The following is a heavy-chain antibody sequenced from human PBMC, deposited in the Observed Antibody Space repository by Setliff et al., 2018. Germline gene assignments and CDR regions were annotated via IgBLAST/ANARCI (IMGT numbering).Heavy chain of an antibody. CDR3: LRLVRYCSMTACQRTSGDEV. D-gene: IGHD2-8*01. Sequence: ASVKVSCKASGYTFTSSGITWVRQDPGQGLEWMGWISAYTGNTNYAQKIQGRVTMTTDTSTSKAYMELRSLTSDDTAVYFCLRLVRYCSMTACQRTSGDEVWGQGTLFTVSS. CDR1: GYTFTSSG. CDR2: ISAYTGNT. J-gene: IGHJ4*01. V-gene: IGHV1-18*01.